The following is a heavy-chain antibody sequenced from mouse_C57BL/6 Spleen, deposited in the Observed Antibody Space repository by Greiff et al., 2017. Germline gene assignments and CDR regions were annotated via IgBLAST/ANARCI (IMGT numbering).Heavy chain of an antibody. J-gene: IGHJ1*03. CDR3: ARSGYYGSSERYFDV. Sequence: VQLQQSGAELARPGASVKLSCKASGYTFTSYGISWVKQRTGQGLEWIGEIYPRSGNTYYNEKFKGKATLTADKSSSTAYMELRSLTSEDSAVYFCARSGYYGSSERYFDVWGTGTTGTVSS. CDR2: IYPRSGNT. D-gene: IGHD1-1*01. CDR1: GYTFTSYG. V-gene: IGHV1-81*01.